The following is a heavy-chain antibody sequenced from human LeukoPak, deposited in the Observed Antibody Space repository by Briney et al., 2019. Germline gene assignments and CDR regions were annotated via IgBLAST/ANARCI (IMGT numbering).Heavy chain of an antibody. CDR1: GGSISSSDFY. V-gene: IGHV4-30-4*01. CDR2: IFYSGST. J-gene: IGHJ4*02. CDR3: ARFGSSAFDY. D-gene: IGHD3-16*01. Sequence: SQTLSLNCTVSGGSISSSDFYWSWIRQTPGKGLEWIGYIFYSGSTYYNPSLKSQITISVDTSKNQFSLKLISVTAADTAVYYCARFGSSAFDYWGQGTLVTVSS.